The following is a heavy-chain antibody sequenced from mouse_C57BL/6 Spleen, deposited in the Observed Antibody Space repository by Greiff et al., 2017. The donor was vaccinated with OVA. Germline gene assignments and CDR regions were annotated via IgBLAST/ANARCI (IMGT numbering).Heavy chain of an antibody. J-gene: IGHJ4*01. CDR3: ARDIGGAMDY. Sequence: EVMLVESEGGLVQPGSSMKLSCTASGFTFSDYYMAWVRQVPEKGLEWVANINYDGSSTYYLDSLKSRFIISRDNAKNILYLQMSSLKSEDTATYYCARDIGGAMDYWGQGTSVTVSS. CDR2: INYDGSST. V-gene: IGHV5-16*01. CDR1: GFTFSDYY.